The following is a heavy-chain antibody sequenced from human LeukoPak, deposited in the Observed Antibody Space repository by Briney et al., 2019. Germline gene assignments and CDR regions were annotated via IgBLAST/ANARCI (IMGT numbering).Heavy chain of an antibody. J-gene: IGHJ5*02. CDR3: AKSVTYYYDDIAT. CDR2: IIGSGGRT. CDR1: GFTFSSYA. Sequence: GGSLRLSCAASGFTFSSYAMSWVRQAPGKGLEWVSAIIGSGGRTYYADSVKGRFTISRDKSKNTLYLQMNSLRAEDTAVYYCAKSVTYYYDDIATWGQGTLVTVSS. V-gene: IGHV3-23*01. D-gene: IGHD3-22*01.